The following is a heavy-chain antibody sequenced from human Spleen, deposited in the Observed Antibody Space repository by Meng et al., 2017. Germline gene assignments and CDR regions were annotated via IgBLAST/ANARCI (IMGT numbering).Heavy chain of an antibody. CDR1: GGAFSDYY. D-gene: IGHD4-11*01. CDR2: INHSGST. V-gene: IGHV4-34*01. CDR3: ARGPTTMAHDFDY. J-gene: IGHJ4*02. Sequence: VHAHQLVGGLLKPSETLSLTLSVSGGAFSDYYWSWIRQPPGKGLEWIVEINHSGSTNYNPSLESRATISVDTSQNNLSLKLSSVTAADSAVYYCARGPTTMAHDFDYWGQGTLVTVSS.